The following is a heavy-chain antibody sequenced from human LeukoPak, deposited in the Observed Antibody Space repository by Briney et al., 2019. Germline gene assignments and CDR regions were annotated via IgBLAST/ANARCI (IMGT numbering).Heavy chain of an antibody. Sequence: SETLSLTCTVSGGSISSSSYYWGWIRQPPGKGLEWIGSIYYSGSTYYNPSLKSRVTISVDTSKNQFSLKLSSVTAADTAVYYCASNYYYGSGSYPSMGMDVWGKGTTVTVSS. D-gene: IGHD3-10*01. J-gene: IGHJ6*04. CDR1: GGSISSSSYY. CDR2: IYYSGST. V-gene: IGHV4-39*07. CDR3: ASNYYYGSGSYPSMGMDV.